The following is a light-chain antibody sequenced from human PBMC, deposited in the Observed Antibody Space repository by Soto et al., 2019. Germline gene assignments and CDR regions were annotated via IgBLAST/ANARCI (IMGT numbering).Light chain of an antibody. Sequence: EIVLTQSPGTLSLSPGERATLSCRASQSVSSSYLAWYQQKPGQAPRLLIYGASSRATGIPVRFRGSGSGTDFTLTISRLEPEDFAVYYCQQYGSSRVTFGPGTKVDIK. CDR1: QSVSSSY. CDR3: QQYGSSRVT. J-gene: IGKJ3*01. V-gene: IGKV3-20*01. CDR2: GAS.